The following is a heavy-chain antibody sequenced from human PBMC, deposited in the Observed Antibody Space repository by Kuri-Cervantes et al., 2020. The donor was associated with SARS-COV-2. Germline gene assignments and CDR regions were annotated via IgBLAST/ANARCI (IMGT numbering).Heavy chain of an antibody. CDR3: AKGCRDYYDSSGYYPRYYYYYMDV. D-gene: IGHD3-22*01. Sequence: GESLKISCAASGFTFSSYSMNWVRQAPGKGLEWVSSISSSSSYIYYADSVKGRFTISRHNSKNTLYLQMNSLRAEDTAVYYCAKGCRDYYDSSGYYPRYYYYYMDVWGKGTAVTVSS. CDR1: GFTFSSYS. V-gene: IGHV3-21*04. J-gene: IGHJ6*03. CDR2: ISSSSSYI.